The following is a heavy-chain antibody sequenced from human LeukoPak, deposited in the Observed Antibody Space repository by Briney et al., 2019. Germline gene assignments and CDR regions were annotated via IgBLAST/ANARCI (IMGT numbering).Heavy chain of an antibody. D-gene: IGHD6-13*01. CDR2: ISSSSSTI. Sequence: GGSLRLSCAASGFTFSSYWMSWVRQAPGKGLEWVSYISSSSSTIYYADSVKGRFTISRDNAKNSLYLQMNSLRADDTAVYYCARDGAAAGNYYYYYYMDVWGKGTTVTVSS. CDR3: ARDGAAAGNYYYYYYMDV. CDR1: GFTFSSYW. V-gene: IGHV3-48*01. J-gene: IGHJ6*03.